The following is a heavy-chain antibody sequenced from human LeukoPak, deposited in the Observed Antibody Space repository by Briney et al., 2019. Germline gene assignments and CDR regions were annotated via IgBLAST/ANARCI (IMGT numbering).Heavy chain of an antibody. Sequence: GGSLRLSCAASGFTFSNYGMHWVRQAPGKGLEWVAVIWYDGGNKYYADSVKGRFTISRDNSKNTLYLQMNSLGAEDTAVYYCAKGGSYDFWSGYFDYWGQGTLVTVSS. J-gene: IGHJ4*02. D-gene: IGHD3-3*01. V-gene: IGHV3-33*06. CDR1: GFTFSNYG. CDR2: IWYDGGNK. CDR3: AKGGSYDFWSGYFDY.